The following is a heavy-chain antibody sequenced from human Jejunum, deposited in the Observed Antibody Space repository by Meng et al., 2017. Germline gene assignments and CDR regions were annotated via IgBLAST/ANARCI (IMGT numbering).Heavy chain of an antibody. CDR1: GFTFTNAW. CDR3: VKDRQDHNGVWDVFDV. V-gene: IGHV3-23*01. J-gene: IGHJ3*01. D-gene: IGHD1-1*01. CDR2: IGGGDT. Sequence: GESLKISCAASGFTFTNAWMSWVRQAPGKGLEWVSGIGGGDTHYSDSVKGRFTISRDNSKNTVSLQMDSLRVEDTAVYYCVKDRQDHNGVWDVFDVWGQGTMVTVSS.